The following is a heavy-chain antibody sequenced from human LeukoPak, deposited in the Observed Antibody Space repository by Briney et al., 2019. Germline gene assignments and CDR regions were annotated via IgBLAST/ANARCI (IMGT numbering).Heavy chain of an antibody. CDR2: ISDNGGST. CDR1: GFTFSSYA. V-gene: IGHV3-64*01. Sequence: AGGSLGLSCAASGFTFSSYAMHWVRQAPGKGLEYVSTISDNGGSTFYANSVKGRFTISRDNSKNTLYLQMGSLRPEDMAVYYCARALIAARPDSLFDYWGQGTLVTVSS. CDR3: ARALIAARPDSLFDY. J-gene: IGHJ4*02. D-gene: IGHD6-6*01.